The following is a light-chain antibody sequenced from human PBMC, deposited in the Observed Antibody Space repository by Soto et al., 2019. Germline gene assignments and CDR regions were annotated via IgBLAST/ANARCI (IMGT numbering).Light chain of an antibody. Sequence: QSVLTQPPSASGTPGQRVTISCSGSSSNIGSNYVYWYQQLPGTAPKVLIYRTNQRPSGVPDRFSGSKSGTSASLAISGLRSDDEADYYCAAWDDSLSAVVFGGGTKLTVL. CDR1: SSNIGSNY. CDR3: AAWDDSLSAVV. CDR2: RTN. J-gene: IGLJ2*01. V-gene: IGLV1-47*01.